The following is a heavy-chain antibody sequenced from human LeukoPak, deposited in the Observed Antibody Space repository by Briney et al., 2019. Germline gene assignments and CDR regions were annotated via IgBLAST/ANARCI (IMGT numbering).Heavy chain of an antibody. V-gene: IGHV3-21*01. CDR3: ARDVWVDY. Sequence: TGGSLRLSCAASGFTSSTYTMNWVRQAPGKGLEWVSSIRSSSTYIYYGDSVRGRFTISRDDATNSLYLQMNSLRGEDTAIYYCARDVWVDYWGQGTLVTVSS. CDR2: IRSSSTYI. D-gene: IGHD7-27*01. J-gene: IGHJ4*02. CDR1: GFTSSTYT.